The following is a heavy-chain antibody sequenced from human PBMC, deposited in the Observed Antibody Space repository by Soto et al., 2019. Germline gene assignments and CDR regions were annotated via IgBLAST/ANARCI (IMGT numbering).Heavy chain of an antibody. D-gene: IGHD3-3*01. CDR2: IYYSGST. CDR3: ATVDGLGVVTPFMDY. J-gene: IGHJ4*02. V-gene: IGHV4-39*01. CDR1: GGSISSSRYR. Sequence: QLQLQESGPGLVKPSETLSLICTVSGGSISSSRYRWGWVRQPPGKGLEWIGTIYYSGSTHYNPSLKCRVNISVDTSKSQFSLRLNSVTAADTAVYYCATVDGLGVVTPFMDYWGQGTLVTVSS.